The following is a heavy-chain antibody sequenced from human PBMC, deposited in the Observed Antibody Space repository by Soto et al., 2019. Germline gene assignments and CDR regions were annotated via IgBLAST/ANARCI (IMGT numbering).Heavy chain of an antibody. J-gene: IGHJ4*02. CDR2: IWYDGTNK. D-gene: IGHD6-19*01. CDR3: VRDQGSSGWPL. CDR1: GFTFSSYG. Sequence: QVQLVESGGGVVQPGRSLRLSCAASGFTFSSYGMHWVRQAPGKGLEWVAVIWYDGTNKYYADSVKGRFTISRDNSKNTLYLQMTSLRVEDTAVYYCVRDQGSSGWPLWGQGTLVTVSS. V-gene: IGHV3-33*01.